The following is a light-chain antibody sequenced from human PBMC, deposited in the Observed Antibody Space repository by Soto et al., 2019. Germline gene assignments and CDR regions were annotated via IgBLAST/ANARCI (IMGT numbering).Light chain of an antibody. V-gene: IGLV2-11*01. CDR1: SSDVGGYNY. J-gene: IGLJ3*02. Sequence: QSALTQPRSVSGSPGQSVTISCTGTSSDVGGYNYVSWYQQYPGKAPKFMIYDVNKRPSGVPDRFSGSKSGNTASLTISGLQAEDEADYYCCSYTDSYTWVFGGGTKLTV. CDR3: CSYTDSYTWV. CDR2: DVN.